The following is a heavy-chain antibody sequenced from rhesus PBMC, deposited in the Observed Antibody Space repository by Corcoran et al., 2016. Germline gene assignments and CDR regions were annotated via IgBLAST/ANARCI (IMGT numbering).Heavy chain of an antibody. J-gene: IGHJ4*01. CDR3: ATDASGYSSG. Sequence: QVQLVQSGAEVKKPGSSVKVSCKASGYTFTDYYMQWVRQAPGQGLEGIGSINPYNDNTKYAQNFQGTVTMTRDTSTSTAYMELSSLRSEDTAVYYCATDASGYSSGWGQGVLVTVSS. D-gene: IGHD6-31*01. CDR2: INPYNDNT. CDR1: GYTFTDYY. V-gene: IGHV1S2*01.